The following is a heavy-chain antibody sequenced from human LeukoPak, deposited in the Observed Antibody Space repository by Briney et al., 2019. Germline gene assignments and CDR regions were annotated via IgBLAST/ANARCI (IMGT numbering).Heavy chain of an antibody. V-gene: IGHV3-48*02. CDR3: AREMAHYFDSSGYSF. CDR1: GFTFSSSS. D-gene: IGHD3-22*01. Sequence: GGSLRLSCAASGFTFSSSSMNWVRQAPGKGLEWVSYISSSSSTIHYAESVRGRFTISRDNAKNSLYLQMNSLRDEDTAVYYCAREMAHYFDSSGYSFWGQGTLVTVSS. J-gene: IGHJ4*02. CDR2: ISSSSSTI.